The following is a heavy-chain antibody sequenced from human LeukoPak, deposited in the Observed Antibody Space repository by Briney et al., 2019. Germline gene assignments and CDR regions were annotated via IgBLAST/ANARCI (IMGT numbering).Heavy chain of an antibody. Sequence: ASVKFSCKASGYTFTGYYMHWVRQAPGQGLEWMGWINPNSGGTNYAQKFQGRVTMTRDTSISTAYMELSRLRSDDTAVYYCARVGDSSGYYLLWFDPWGQGTLVTVSS. D-gene: IGHD3-22*01. CDR3: ARVGDSSGYYLLWFDP. CDR2: INPNSGGT. CDR1: GYTFTGYY. V-gene: IGHV1-2*02. J-gene: IGHJ5*02.